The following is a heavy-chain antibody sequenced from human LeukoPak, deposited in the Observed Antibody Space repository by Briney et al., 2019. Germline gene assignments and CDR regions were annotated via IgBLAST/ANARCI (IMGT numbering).Heavy chain of an antibody. CDR3: ARTPYYYYMDV. CDR2: IIPSGSTI. Sequence: GGSLRLSCAASGFTFSSYEMMWVRQAPGKGLEWLSYIIPSGSTIYYADSVKGRFTISRDNARNSLYLQMNSLRVEDTAVYYCARTPYYYYMDVWGKGTTVTISS. V-gene: IGHV3-48*03. CDR1: GFTFSSYE. J-gene: IGHJ6*03.